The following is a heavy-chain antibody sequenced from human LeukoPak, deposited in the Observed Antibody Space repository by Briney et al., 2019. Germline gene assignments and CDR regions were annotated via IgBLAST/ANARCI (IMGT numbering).Heavy chain of an antibody. V-gene: IGHV3-23*01. CDR2: ISGSGGTT. Sequence: PGGSLRLSFAASGFTLNNYAMNLGRQAPGEGLEWGSGISGSGGTTYYADSVKGRFTISRDSSKNTLYLQMNSLRAEDTAVYYCAKVSGGGLYYDGMDVWGRGTTVTVSS. CDR3: AKVSGGGLYYDGMDV. J-gene: IGHJ6*02. D-gene: IGHD1-14*01. CDR1: GFTLNNYA.